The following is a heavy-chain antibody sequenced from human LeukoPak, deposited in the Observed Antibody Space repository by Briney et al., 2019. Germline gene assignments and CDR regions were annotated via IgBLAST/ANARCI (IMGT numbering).Heavy chain of an antibody. V-gene: IGHV1-69*04. CDR2: IIPIFGIA. CDR1: GGTFSSYA. Sequence: ASVKVSCKASGGTFSSYAISWVRLAPGQGLEWMGRIIPIFGIANYAQKFQGRVTITADKSTSTAYMELSSLRSEDTAVYYCAKVEMATTGGGFDPWGQGTLVTVSS. J-gene: IGHJ5*02. CDR3: AKVEMATTGGGFDP. D-gene: IGHD5-24*01.